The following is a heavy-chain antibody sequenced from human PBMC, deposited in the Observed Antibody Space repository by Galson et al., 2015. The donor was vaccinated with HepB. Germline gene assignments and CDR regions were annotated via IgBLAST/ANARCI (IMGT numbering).Heavy chain of an antibody. CDR2: IDPGGGST. CDR1: GYSFTSYY. Sequence: SVKVSCKASGYSFTSYYMHWVRQAPGQGPEWMGIIDPGGGSTTYGQKFQGRVTMTRDTSTSTVYMELSSLTSEDMAVYYCARDLSNCIKGVCKYFDYWGQGTLVTVSS. CDR3: ARDLSNCIKGVCKYFDY. V-gene: IGHV1-46*01. D-gene: IGHD2-8*01. J-gene: IGHJ4*02.